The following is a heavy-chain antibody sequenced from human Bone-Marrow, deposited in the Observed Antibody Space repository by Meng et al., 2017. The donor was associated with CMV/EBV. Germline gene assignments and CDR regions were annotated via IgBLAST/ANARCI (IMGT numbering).Heavy chain of an antibody. CDR3: AREGFLDIVLMVYAPVYFDY. Sequence: GESLKISCAASGFTFSSYSMNWVRQAPGKGLEWVSSISSSSSYIYYADSVKGRFTISRDNAKNSLYLQMNSLRAEDTAVYYCAREGFLDIVLMVYAPVYFDYWGQGTLVTVSS. CDR2: ISSSSSYI. CDR1: GFTFSSYS. V-gene: IGHV3-21*01. J-gene: IGHJ4*02. D-gene: IGHD2-8*01.